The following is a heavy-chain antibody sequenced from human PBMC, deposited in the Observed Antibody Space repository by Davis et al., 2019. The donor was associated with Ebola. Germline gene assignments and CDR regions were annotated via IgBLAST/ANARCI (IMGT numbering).Heavy chain of an antibody. D-gene: IGHD7-27*01. CDR3: ASLALNWGVNP. Sequence: GESLKISCAASGFTFSSYWMSWVRQAPGKGLEWVANIKQDGSEKYYVDSVKGRFTISRDNAKNSLYLQMNSLRAEDTAVYYCASLALNWGVNPWGQGTLVTVSS. J-gene: IGHJ4*02. V-gene: IGHV3-7*01. CDR1: GFTFSSYW. CDR2: IKQDGSEK.